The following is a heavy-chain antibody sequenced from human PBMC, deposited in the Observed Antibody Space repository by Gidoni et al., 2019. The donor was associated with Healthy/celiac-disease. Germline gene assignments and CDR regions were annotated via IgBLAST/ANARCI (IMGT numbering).Heavy chain of an antibody. CDR2: ISSNGGST. CDR1: GFPFSSYA. Sequence: EVQLVASGGGLVQPGGSLRRSCSASGFPFSSYAMHWVRPAPGKGLEYVSAISSNGGSTYYADSVKGRFTISRDNSKNTLYLQMSSLRAEDTAVYYCVKVGMATIRGFGRGAFDIWGQGTMVTVSS. CDR3: VKVGMATIRGFGRGAFDI. J-gene: IGHJ3*02. D-gene: IGHD5-12*01. V-gene: IGHV3-64D*08.